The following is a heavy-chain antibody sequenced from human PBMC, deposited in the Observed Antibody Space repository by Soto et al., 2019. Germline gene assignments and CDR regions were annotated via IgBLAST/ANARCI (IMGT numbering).Heavy chain of an antibody. CDR3: AREPPAGSKPESWFDP. V-gene: IGHV6-1*01. CDR1: GDSVSSNSAA. CDR2: TYYRSKWYN. Sequence: SHTLSLSCAISGDSVSSNSAAWNWIRQSPSRGLEWLGRTYYRSKWYNDYAVSVKSRITINPDTSKNQFSLQLNSVTPEDTAVYYCAREPPAGSKPESWFDPWRQGTLVTVS. D-gene: IGHD2-2*01. J-gene: IGHJ5*02.